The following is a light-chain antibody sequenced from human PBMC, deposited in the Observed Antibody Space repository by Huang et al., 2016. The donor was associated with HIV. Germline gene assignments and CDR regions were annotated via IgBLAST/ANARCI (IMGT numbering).Light chain of an antibody. J-gene: IGKJ1*01. CDR1: QSLSNQ. Sequence: EIVMTQSPATLSVSPGDRVTLTGRASQSLSNQLAWYQQKRGQAPRLLIYGVSTRATDIPARFSGSGSGTDFTLTINSLQSEDFATYYCQQYNDWPLTFGQGTEVEIK. CDR2: GVS. CDR3: QQYNDWPLT. V-gene: IGKV3-15*01.